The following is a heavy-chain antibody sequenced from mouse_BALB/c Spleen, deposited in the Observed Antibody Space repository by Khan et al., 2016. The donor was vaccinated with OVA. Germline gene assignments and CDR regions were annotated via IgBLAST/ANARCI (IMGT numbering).Heavy chain of an antibody. CDR2: INTYTGQP. CDR3: ARANAYWYFDV. J-gene: IGHJ1*01. CDR1: GYTFTNYG. Sequence: QIQLVQSGPELKKPGETVKISCKASGYTFTNYGMNWVKQAPGKGLKWMGWINTYTGQPTYADDFKGRFAFSLETSARTAYLQINNLKKEDTATYFCARANAYWYFDVWGAGTTVTVSS. V-gene: IGHV9-3-1*01.